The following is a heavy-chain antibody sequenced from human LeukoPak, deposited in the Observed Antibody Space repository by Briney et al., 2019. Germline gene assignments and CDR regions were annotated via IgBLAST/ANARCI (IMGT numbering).Heavy chain of an antibody. CDR3: ARVTYYYDSSAYYYLQSGAFDI. D-gene: IGHD3-22*01. CDR1: GGSFSAYY. Sequence: SETLSLTCAVYGGSFSAYYWGWIRQPPGKGLEWIGNIYHSGSPHYNPSLNSRVTLSLDTSKNQFSLKLTSVTAADTAVYYCARVTYYYDSSAYYYLQSGAFDIWGQGTMVTVSS. CDR2: IYHSGSP. V-gene: IGHV4-34*01. J-gene: IGHJ3*02.